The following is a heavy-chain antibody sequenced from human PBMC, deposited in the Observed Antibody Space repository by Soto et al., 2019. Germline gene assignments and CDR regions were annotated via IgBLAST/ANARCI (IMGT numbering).Heavy chain of an antibody. CDR1: GGTFRTDA. J-gene: IGHJ4*02. CDR2: IIPMLGTA. Sequence: QVQLVQSGAEVKKPGSSVRVSCKASGGTFRTDAFSWVRQAPGQGLEWMGGIIPMLGTANYAQKYQGRVTITGGGSASTAYMQLSSLGFEHTALYFCARARIMIVSFRSNLYYFEYWGQGTRVTVSS. D-gene: IGHD3-16*02. V-gene: IGHV1-69*01. CDR3: ARARIMIVSFRSNLYYFEY.